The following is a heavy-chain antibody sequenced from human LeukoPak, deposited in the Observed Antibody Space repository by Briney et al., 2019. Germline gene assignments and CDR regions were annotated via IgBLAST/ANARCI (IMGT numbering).Heavy chain of an antibody. CDR1: GFTFSSYS. Sequence: GGSLRLSCAASGFTFSSYSMSWVRQAPGKGLEWVSGISGGGGTYYADSVKGRFTISRDNSKNTLYLQVNSLSAEDTGVYYCAKEPPYCGGDCYFLLDYWGQGTLVTVSS. D-gene: IGHD2-21*02. J-gene: IGHJ4*02. V-gene: IGHV3-23*01. CDR2: ISGGGGT. CDR3: AKEPPYCGGDCYFLLDY.